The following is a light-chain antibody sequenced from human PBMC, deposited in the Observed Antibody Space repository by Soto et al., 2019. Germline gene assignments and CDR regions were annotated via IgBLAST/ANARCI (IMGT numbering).Light chain of an antibody. Sequence: DIVLTQSPGTVSVSPGERASLSCRASQNVDTFLAWYQQKPGQAPRLLIYDASRRATGIPARFSGGGSGTDFTLTITSLEPEDSAVYYCQQRNKWPLTFGAGTRVEI. V-gene: IGKV3-11*01. J-gene: IGKJ4*01. CDR3: QQRNKWPLT. CDR2: DAS. CDR1: QNVDTF.